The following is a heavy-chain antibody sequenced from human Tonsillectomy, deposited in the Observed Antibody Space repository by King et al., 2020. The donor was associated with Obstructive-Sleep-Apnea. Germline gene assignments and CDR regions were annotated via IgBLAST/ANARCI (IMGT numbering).Heavy chain of an antibody. J-gene: IGHJ4*02. V-gene: IGHV4-39*07. CDR2: IYYSGGT. D-gene: IGHD3-22*01. Sequence: QLQLQESGPGLVKPSETLSLTCTVSGGSISSSNFYWGWIRQPPGKGLEWIGSIYYSGGTYYNPSLKSRVTISVDRPRNQFSLKVSSVTVADTAVYYCAREAIVGDPFDYWGQGTLVTVSS. CDR1: GGSISSSNFY. CDR3: AREAIVGDPFDY.